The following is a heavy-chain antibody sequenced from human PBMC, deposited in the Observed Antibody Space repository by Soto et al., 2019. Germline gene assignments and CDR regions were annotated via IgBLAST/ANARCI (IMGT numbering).Heavy chain of an antibody. CDR3: ARETFGGAIDYYYYMDV. CDR2: ISSSGSTI. Sequence: LRLSCAASGFTFSDYYMSWIRQAPGKGLEWVSYISSSGSTIYYADSVKGRFTISRDNAKNSLYLQMNRMRAEDTAVNYCARETFGGAIDYYYYMDVWGKGTTVTV. V-gene: IGHV3-11*01. J-gene: IGHJ6*03. D-gene: IGHD3-16*01. CDR1: GFTFSDYY.